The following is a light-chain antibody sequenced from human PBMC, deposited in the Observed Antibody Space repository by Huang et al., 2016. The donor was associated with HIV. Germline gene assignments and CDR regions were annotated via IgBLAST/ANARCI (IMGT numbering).Light chain of an antibody. CDR3: QQYDDVSIS. V-gene: IGKV1-33*01. Sequence: DIQVTQSPSSLSASVGDRVTITCQASQDIGSKLNWYQQKSGKAPKFLIYDASNLERGVPSRFSGRGSGTHCTLTITNLQPEDFATYYCQQYDDVSISFGGGTKVDI. CDR1: QDIGSK. CDR2: DAS. J-gene: IGKJ4*01.